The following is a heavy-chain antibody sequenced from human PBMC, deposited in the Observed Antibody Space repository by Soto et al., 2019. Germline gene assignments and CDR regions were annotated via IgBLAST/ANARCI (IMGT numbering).Heavy chain of an antibody. Sequence: QVQLVESGGGVVQPGRSLRLSCAASGFTFSSYAMHWVRQAPGKGLERVAVISYDGSNKYYADSVKGRFTISRDNSKNTLYLQMNSLRAEDTAVYYCARGFPIAVAGMDEFDYWGQGTLVTVSS. CDR3: ARGFPIAVAGMDEFDY. CDR1: GFTFSSYA. D-gene: IGHD6-19*01. V-gene: IGHV3-30-3*01. J-gene: IGHJ4*02. CDR2: ISYDGSNK.